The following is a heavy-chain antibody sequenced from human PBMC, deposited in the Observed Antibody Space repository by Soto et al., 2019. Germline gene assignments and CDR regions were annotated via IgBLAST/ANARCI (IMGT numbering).Heavy chain of an antibody. CDR1: GFTFEDYA. Sequence: LRLSCAASGFTFEDYAMHWVRQAPGKGLEWVSGISWNSGNLGYADSVKGRFTISRDIGKNSLYLQMSNLRAEDTALYYCAKDMGADSWSGYYTPGLYYYAMDVWGQGTTVTVSS. CDR3: AKDMGADSWSGYYTPGLYYYAMDV. V-gene: IGHV3-9*01. D-gene: IGHD3-3*01. J-gene: IGHJ6*02. CDR2: ISWNSGNL.